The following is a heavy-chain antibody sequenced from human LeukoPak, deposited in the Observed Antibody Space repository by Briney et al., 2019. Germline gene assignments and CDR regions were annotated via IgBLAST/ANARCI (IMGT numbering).Heavy chain of an antibody. V-gene: IGHV1-18*01. CDR3: ARARRGVEMATIFDF. Sequence: ASVKVSCKASGYTFTSYGISWVRQAPGQGLEWMGWISAYNGNTKYAQKLQGRVTMTTDTSTSTAYMELRSLRSDDTAVYYCARARRGVEMATIFDFWGQGTLVTVSS. CDR1: GYTFTSYG. CDR2: ISAYNGNT. D-gene: IGHD5-24*01. J-gene: IGHJ4*02.